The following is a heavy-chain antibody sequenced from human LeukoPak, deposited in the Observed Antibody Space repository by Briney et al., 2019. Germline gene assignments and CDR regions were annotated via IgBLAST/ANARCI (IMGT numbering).Heavy chain of an antibody. Sequence: ASVKVSCKASGYTFITYGISWVRQAPGQGLEWMGWISAYNGNTNYAQKFQGRVTMTRNTSISTAYMELSSLRSEDTAVYYCARGRSAIYCSSTSCSQAIYYMDVWGKGTTVTISS. J-gene: IGHJ6*03. D-gene: IGHD2-2*01. CDR2: ISAYNGNT. CDR1: GYTFITYG. V-gene: IGHV1-18*01. CDR3: ARGRSAIYCSSTSCSQAIYYMDV.